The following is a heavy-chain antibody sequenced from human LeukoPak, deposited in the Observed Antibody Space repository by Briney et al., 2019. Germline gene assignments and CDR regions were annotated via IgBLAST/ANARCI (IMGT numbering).Heavy chain of an antibody. D-gene: IGHD2-2*02. CDR3: AREDHCVTTTCYNYFDY. J-gene: IGHJ4*02. Sequence: GGSLRLSCAASGFTFTPYSMNWVRQAPGKGLEWVSSISSSSTYIYYADSVEGRFTISRYNAKSSVYLQMNTLRAEDTAVYYCAREDHCVTTTCYNYFDYWGQGTLVTVSS. CDR2: ISSSSTYI. V-gene: IGHV3-21*01. CDR1: GFTFTPYS.